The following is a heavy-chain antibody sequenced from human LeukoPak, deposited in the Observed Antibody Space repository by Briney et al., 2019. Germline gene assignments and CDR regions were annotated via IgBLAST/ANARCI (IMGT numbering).Heavy chain of an antibody. V-gene: IGHV1-24*01. Sequence: ASVKVSCTVSGYTLTELSMHWVRQAPGKGLEWMGGFEPEDGETFYAQKLQGRVTMTEDTSTDTAYMELSSLRSEDTAVYYCATLLTGYCSSTSCRGGYFDYWGQGTLVTVSS. D-gene: IGHD2-2*03. J-gene: IGHJ4*02. CDR2: FEPEDGET. CDR1: GYTLTELS. CDR3: ATLLTGYCSSTSCRGGYFDY.